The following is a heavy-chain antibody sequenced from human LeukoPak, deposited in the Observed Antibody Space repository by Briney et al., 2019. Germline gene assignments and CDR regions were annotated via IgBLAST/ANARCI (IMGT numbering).Heavy chain of an antibody. J-gene: IGHJ4*02. CDR2: IYYSGST. Sequence: SETLSLTCTVSGGSISSSSYYWGWIRQPPGKGLEWIGSIYYSGSTYYNPSLKSRVTISVDTSKNQFSLKLSSVTAADTAVYYCARHQDYYDSSGPDYWGQGTLVTVSS. D-gene: IGHD3-22*01. V-gene: IGHV4-39*01. CDR1: GGSISSSSYY. CDR3: ARHQDYYDSSGPDY.